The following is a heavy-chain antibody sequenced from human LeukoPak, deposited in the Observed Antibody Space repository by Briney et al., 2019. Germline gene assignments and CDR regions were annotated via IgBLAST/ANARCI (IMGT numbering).Heavy chain of an antibody. CDR1: GFTFGDYT. V-gene: IGHV3-49*03. CDR2: IRNKAYGGTT. CDR3: SRLEERGYRYGPAFDY. D-gene: IGHD5-18*01. Sequence: GRSLRLSCTGSGFTFGDYTMNWFHQAPGKGPEWVGFIRNKAYGGTTEYAASVKGRFTISRDDSKSIAYLQMNSLETEDTAVYYCSRLEERGYRYGPAFDYWGQGTLVTVSS. J-gene: IGHJ4*02.